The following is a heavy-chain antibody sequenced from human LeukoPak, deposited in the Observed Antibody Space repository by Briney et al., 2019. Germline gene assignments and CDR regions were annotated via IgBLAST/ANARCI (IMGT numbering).Heavy chain of an antibody. CDR2: ISSSGSTI. Sequence: GGSLRLSCAASGFTFSSYEMNWVRQAPGKGLEWVSYISSSGSTIYYADSVKGRFTISRDNAKNSLYLQMNSLRAEDTAVYYCAREYVDIVVVPAAMFYYYYYMDVWGKGTTVTVSS. CDR3: AREYVDIVVVPAAMFYYYYYMDV. V-gene: IGHV3-48*03. CDR1: GFTFSSYE. J-gene: IGHJ6*03. D-gene: IGHD2-2*01.